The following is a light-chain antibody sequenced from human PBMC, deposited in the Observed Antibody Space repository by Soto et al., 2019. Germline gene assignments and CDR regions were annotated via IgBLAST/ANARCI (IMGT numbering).Light chain of an antibody. CDR1: QSIRSY. CDR3: QQSYSSPPT. V-gene: IGKV1-39*01. CDR2: AAS. J-gene: IGKJ4*01. Sequence: DIQMTQSPSSLSASVGDRVTITCRASQSIRSYLNWYQQKPGKAPKLMIFAASSLESGVPSRFSGSGSGTDFTLTISSLQPEDFATYYLQQSYSSPPTFGGGTKVEIQ.